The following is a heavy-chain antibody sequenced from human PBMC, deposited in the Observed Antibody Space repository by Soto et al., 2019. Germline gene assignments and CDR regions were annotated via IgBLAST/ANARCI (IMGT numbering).Heavy chain of an antibody. CDR3: ARGTQQRHSKKYYYSGMDV. Sequence: SVKVSCKASGGTFSSYAIRWVRQAPGQGLEWMGGIIPIFGTANYAQKFQGRVTITADESTSTAYMELSSLRSEDTAVYYCARGTQQRHSKKYYYSGMDVWGQGTTVTVYS. CDR2: IIPIFGTA. CDR1: GGTFSSYA. J-gene: IGHJ6*02. D-gene: IGHD6-13*01. V-gene: IGHV1-69*13.